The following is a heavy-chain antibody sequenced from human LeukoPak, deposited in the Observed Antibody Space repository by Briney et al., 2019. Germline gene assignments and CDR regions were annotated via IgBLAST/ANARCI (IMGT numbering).Heavy chain of an antibody. J-gene: IGHJ4*02. CDR2: IIPIFGTA. D-gene: IGHD5-18*01. CDR3: ARRGYSYGLVSYFDY. Sequence: SVKFSCKASGGTFSSYAISWVRQAPGQGLEWMGGIIPIFGTANYAQKFQGRVTITSDESTRTAYMELSSLRSEDTAVYYCARRGYSYGLVSYFDYWGQGTLVTVSS. V-gene: IGHV1-69*13. CDR1: GGTFSSYA.